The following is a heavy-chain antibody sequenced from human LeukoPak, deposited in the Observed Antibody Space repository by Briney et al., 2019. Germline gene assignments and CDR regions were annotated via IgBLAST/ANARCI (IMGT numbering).Heavy chain of an antibody. Sequence: GESLKISCKGSGYSFTSYWISWVRQMPGKGLEWMGRIDPSDSYTNYSPSFQGHVTISADKSISTACLQWSSLKASDTAMYYCARHHQLLPYYGMDVWGQGTTVTVSS. CDR1: GYSFTSYW. D-gene: IGHD2-2*01. CDR2: IDPSDSYT. V-gene: IGHV5-10-1*01. CDR3: ARHHQLLPYYGMDV. J-gene: IGHJ6*02.